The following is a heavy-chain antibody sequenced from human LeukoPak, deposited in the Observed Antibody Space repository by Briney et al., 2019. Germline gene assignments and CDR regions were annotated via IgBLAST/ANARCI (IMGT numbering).Heavy chain of an antibody. V-gene: IGHV1-2*02. Sequence: GSVKASCKASGHTFTGYYMHWVRQAPRQGLEWMGWINPNSGGTNYAQKFQGKVTMTRDMTTSTVYMELSSLRSEDTAVYYCARDPYSTNGVCFHNWFDPWGQGTLVTVSS. J-gene: IGHJ5*02. CDR1: GHTFTGYY. CDR2: INPNSGGT. D-gene: IGHD2-8*01. CDR3: ARDPYSTNGVCFHNWFDP.